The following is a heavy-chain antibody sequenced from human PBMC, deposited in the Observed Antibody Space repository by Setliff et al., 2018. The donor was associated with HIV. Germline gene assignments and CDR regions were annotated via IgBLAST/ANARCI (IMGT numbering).Heavy chain of an antibody. CDR1: GYTFTSYA. V-gene: IGHV1-3*01. CDR2: INAGNGNI. D-gene: IGHD3-3*01. Sequence: ASVKVSCKASGYTFTSYAMHWVRQAPGQRLEWMGWINAGNGNIKYSQKFQGRVTITRDTSASTAYMELSSLRSEDTAVYYCASSTITIFGVVPYYFDYWGQGTLVTVSS. CDR3: ASSTITIFGVVPYYFDY. J-gene: IGHJ4*02.